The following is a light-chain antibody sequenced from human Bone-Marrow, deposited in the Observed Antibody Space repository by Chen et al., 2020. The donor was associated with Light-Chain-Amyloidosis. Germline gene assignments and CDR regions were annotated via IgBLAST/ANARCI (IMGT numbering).Light chain of an antibody. V-gene: IGLV3-21*02. CDR3: QVWDRSSDRPV. CDR2: DDS. CDR1: NIGSTS. Sequence: SYVLTQPSSVSVAPGQTATIACGGNNIGSTSVHWYQQTPGQAPLLVVYDDSDRPSGIPERLSSSNSGNTATLTISRVEAGDEADYYFQVWDRSSDRPVFGGGTKLTVL. J-gene: IGLJ3*02.